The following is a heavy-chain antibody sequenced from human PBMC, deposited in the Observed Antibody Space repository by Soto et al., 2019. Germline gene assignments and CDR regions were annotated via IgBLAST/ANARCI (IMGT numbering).Heavy chain of an antibody. V-gene: IGHV3-21*01. D-gene: IGHD4-4*01. CDR2: ISSSSSYI. Sequence: PGGSLRLSCAASGFTFSSYSMNWVRQAPGKGLEWVSSISSSSSYIYYADSVKGRFTISRDNAKNSLYLQMNSLRAEDTAVYYFSTDRYFHYSNPLGMDVWGQGTTVTVSS. J-gene: IGHJ6*02. CDR3: STDRYFHYSNPLGMDV. CDR1: GFTFSSYS.